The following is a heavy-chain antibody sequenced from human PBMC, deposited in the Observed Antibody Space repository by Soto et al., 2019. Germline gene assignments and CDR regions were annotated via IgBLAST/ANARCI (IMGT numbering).Heavy chain of an antibody. CDR3: ARVSVVVPAATHYYYGMDV. J-gene: IGHJ6*02. Sequence: QVQLVQSGAEVKKPGSSVKVSCKASGGTFSSYAFSWVRQAPGQGLEWMGGIIPIFGTANYAQKFQGSVTITADESTSTAYMELSSLRSEDTAVYYCARVSVVVPAATHYYYGMDVWGQGTTVTVSS. CDR2: IIPIFGTA. CDR1: GGTFSSYA. D-gene: IGHD2-2*01. V-gene: IGHV1-69*01.